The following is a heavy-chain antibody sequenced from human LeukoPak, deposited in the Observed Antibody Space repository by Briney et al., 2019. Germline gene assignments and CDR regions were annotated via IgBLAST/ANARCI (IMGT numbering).Heavy chain of an antibody. CDR1: GFTFSSYW. CDR2: IKQDGSEK. D-gene: IGHD6-19*01. Sequence: GGSLRLSCAASGFTFSSYWMGWVRQAPGKGLEWVANIKQDGSEKYYVDSVKGRFTISRDNAKNSLYLQMNSLRAEDTAVYYCARGLTKTYSSGWYGHGMDVWGKGTTVTVSS. V-gene: IGHV3-7*03. CDR3: ARGLTKTYSSGWYGHGMDV. J-gene: IGHJ6*04.